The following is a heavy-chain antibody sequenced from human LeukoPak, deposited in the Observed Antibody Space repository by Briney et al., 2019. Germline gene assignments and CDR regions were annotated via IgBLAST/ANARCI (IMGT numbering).Heavy chain of an antibody. V-gene: IGHV3-64*02. CDR1: GFTFSRYA. D-gene: IGHD2-2*01. J-gene: IGHJ4*02. Sequence: SGRSLRLSCAASGFTFSRYAIHWVRQAPGKGLEYVSAISANGGSTDYADYVRGRFTISRDNSKNTVYLQVGSLRPEDMAVYYCARSWIPALGSRLPFDYWGQGTLVTVSS. CDR3: ARSWIPALGSRLPFDY. CDR2: ISANGGST.